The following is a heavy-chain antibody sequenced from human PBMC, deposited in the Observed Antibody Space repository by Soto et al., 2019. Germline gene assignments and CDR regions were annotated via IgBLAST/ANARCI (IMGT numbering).Heavy chain of an antibody. CDR2: INPNNGGT. CDR1: GYTFTGYY. J-gene: IGHJ4*02. V-gene: IGHV1-2*02. Sequence: ASVKVSCKASGYTFTGYYLHWVRQAPGQGLEWMGWINPNNGGTNSAQKFQGRVTMTRGTSITTAYMELSRLRPDDTAVYYCARGGNWNYWYYYDSWGQGTLVTVYS. CDR3: ARGGNWNYWYYYDS. D-gene: IGHD1-7*01.